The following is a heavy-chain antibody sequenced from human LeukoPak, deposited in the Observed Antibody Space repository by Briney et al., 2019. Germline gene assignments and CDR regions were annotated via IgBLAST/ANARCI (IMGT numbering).Heavy chain of an antibody. D-gene: IGHD3-22*01. CDR2: ISASGGTT. Sequence: GGSLRLSCAASGFTFSNYAMTWVRQAPGKGLDWVSGISASGGTTYYADSVKGRFTISRDNSKNTLYLQMNSLRAEDTAVYYCAKRPRDSSGYYLGAFDMWGQGTMVTVSS. J-gene: IGHJ3*02. CDR3: AKRPRDSSGYYLGAFDM. CDR1: GFTFSNYA. V-gene: IGHV3-23*01.